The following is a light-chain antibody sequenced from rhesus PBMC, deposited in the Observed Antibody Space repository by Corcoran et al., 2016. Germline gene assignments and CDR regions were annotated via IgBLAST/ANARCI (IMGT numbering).Light chain of an antibody. CDR3: MQALEFPYS. CDR2: EVS. J-gene: IGKJ2*01. CDR1: QSLLDSEDGNTY. Sequence: DIVMTQTPLSLPVTPGEPASISCRSSQSLLDSEDGNTYLDWYLQKPGQSPQLLVYEVSNRASGVPERLSGSGSDTYFTLKISRVEAEDVGVYYCMQALEFPYSFGQGTKVEIK. V-gene: IGKV2-104*02.